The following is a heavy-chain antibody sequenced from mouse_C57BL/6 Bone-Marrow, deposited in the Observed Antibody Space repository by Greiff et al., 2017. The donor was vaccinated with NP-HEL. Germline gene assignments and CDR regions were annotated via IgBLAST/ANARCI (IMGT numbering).Heavy chain of an antibody. D-gene: IGHD1-1*01. CDR1: GYTFTDYY. CDR2: IFPGSGST. J-gene: IGHJ1*03. V-gene: IGHV1-75*01. CDR3: ARRPSSYYGSSHWYFDV. Sequence: VQLQQSGPELVKPGASVKISCKASGYTFTDYYINWVKQRPGQGLEWIGWIFPGSGSTYYNEKFKGKATLTVDKSSSTAYMLLSSLTSEDSAVYFCARRPSSYYGSSHWYFDVWGTGTTVTVSS.